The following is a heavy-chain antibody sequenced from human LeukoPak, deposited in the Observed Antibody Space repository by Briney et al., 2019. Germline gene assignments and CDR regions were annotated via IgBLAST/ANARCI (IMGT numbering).Heavy chain of an antibody. CDR3: ARDGHEVYYYDSSGYRGWFDP. Sequence: ASVKVSCKASGYTFTSYGISWVRQAPGQGLEWMGWISAYNGNTNYAQKLQGRVTMTTDTSTSTAYMELRSLRSDDTAVYYCARDGHEVYYYDSSGYRGWFDPWGQGTLVTVSS. D-gene: IGHD3-22*01. J-gene: IGHJ5*02. CDR2: ISAYNGNT. V-gene: IGHV1-18*01. CDR1: GYTFTSYG.